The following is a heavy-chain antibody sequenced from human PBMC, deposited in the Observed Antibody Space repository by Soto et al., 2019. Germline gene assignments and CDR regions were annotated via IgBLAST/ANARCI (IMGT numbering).Heavy chain of an antibody. Sequence: QVQLVQSGVEVKKPGASVKVSCQASGYTFTNYGITWLRQAPGQGLEWMGWVSAYNRNTNYAQRFQDRVTMTTDTSTRTANMELRNFKSDDTAIYFCARERQYEPLLYWGQGTLVTVSS. D-gene: IGHD2-2*01. J-gene: IGHJ4*02. CDR1: GYTFTNYG. CDR3: ARERQYEPLLY. V-gene: IGHV1-18*01. CDR2: VSAYNRNT.